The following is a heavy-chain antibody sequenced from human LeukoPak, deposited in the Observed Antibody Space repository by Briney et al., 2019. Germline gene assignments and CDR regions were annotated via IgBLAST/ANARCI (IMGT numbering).Heavy chain of an antibody. V-gene: IGHV6-1*01. D-gene: IGHD1-26*01. Sequence: SQTLSLTCAISGDSVSTNSVAWNWIRQSPSRGLEWLGRTYYRSKWNNDYAVSVKSRITNNPDTSKNQFSLQLTSVTPDDTALYYCARGRYSGFDLWGQGTMVTVSS. J-gene: IGHJ3*01. CDR1: GDSVSTNSVA. CDR3: ARGRYSGFDL. CDR2: TYYRSKWNN.